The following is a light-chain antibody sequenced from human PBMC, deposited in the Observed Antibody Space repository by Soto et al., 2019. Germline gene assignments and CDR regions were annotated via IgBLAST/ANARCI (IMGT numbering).Light chain of an antibody. CDR3: GSYTTSGSVV. CDR2: DVN. CDR1: SRDVGAYNY. J-gene: IGLJ2*01. Sequence: QSALTQPASVSGSPGQSIAIACIGTSRDVGAYNYVSWYQQHPGKAPKLVIYDVNNRPSGVSNRFSGSKSGNTASLTISGLQAEDEADYYCGSYTTSGSVVFGGGTKLTVL. V-gene: IGLV2-14*03.